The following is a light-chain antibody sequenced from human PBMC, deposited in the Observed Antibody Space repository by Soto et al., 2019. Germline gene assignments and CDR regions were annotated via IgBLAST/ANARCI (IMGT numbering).Light chain of an antibody. CDR3: QQYGGLPLVT. V-gene: IGKV3-20*01. CDR1: QSVSSVS. CDR2: GAS. Sequence: EIVLTQSPGTLSLSPGERATLSCRASQSVSSVSLAWYQQKPGQAPRLLVYGASTRATGIPDRFSGSGSGTDFTLTISRLEPEDFAVYYCQQYGGLPLVTFGQGTKLEIK. J-gene: IGKJ2*01.